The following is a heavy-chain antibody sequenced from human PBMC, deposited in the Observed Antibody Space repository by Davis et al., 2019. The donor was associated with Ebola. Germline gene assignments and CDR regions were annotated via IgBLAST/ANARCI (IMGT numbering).Heavy chain of an antibody. CDR2: ISGSGGST. D-gene: IGHD3-9*01. J-gene: IGHJ4*02. V-gene: IGHV3-23*01. Sequence: PGGSLRLSCAASGFTFSSCAMTWVRQAPGKGLEWVSAISGSGGSTYYADSVKGRFTVSRDNAKNSLYLQMNSLRAEDTAVYYCARDQGNDYDMTGYLPYWGQGTLVTVSS. CDR1: GFTFSSCA. CDR3: ARDQGNDYDMTGYLPY.